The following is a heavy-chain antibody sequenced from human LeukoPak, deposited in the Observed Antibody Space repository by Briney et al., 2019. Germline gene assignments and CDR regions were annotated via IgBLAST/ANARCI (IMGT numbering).Heavy chain of an antibody. CDR2: IYTSGST. D-gene: IGHD2-15*01. J-gene: IGHJ4*02. CDR1: GGSISSGSYY. Sequence: PSETLSLTCTVSGGSISSGSYYWSWIRQPAGKGLEWIGRIYTSGSTNYNPSLKSRVTISVDTSKNQFSLKLSSVTAADTAVYYCARDDIVWGQGTLVTVSS. V-gene: IGHV4-61*02. CDR3: ARDDIV.